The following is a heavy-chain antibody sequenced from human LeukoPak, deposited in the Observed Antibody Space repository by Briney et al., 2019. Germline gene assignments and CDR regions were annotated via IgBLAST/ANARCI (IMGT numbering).Heavy chain of an antibody. J-gene: IGHJ4*02. CDR3: AKDRDGYKSGDFDY. D-gene: IGHD5-24*01. CDR1: GFTFSSYA. V-gene: IGHV3-23*01. Sequence: GGSLRLSCAASGFTFSSYAMRWVRQAPGKGLEWVSAISGSGGSTYYADSVKGRFTISRDNSKNTLYLQMNGLRAEDTAVYYCAKDRDGYKSGDFDYWGQGTLVTVSS. CDR2: ISGSGGST.